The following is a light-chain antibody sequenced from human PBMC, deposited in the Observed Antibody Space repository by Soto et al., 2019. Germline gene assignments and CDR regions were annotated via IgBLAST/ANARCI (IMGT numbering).Light chain of an antibody. CDR3: QQYGSSPGT. Sequence: EIVLTQSPGTLSLSPGERATLSCRASQSVSSSYLAWYQQKPGQAPRLLIYGASSRATGIPDGFSGSGSGTDFTLTISRLEPEDFAVYYCQQYGSSPGTCGQGTKVEIK. V-gene: IGKV3-20*01. J-gene: IGKJ1*01. CDR2: GAS. CDR1: QSVSSSY.